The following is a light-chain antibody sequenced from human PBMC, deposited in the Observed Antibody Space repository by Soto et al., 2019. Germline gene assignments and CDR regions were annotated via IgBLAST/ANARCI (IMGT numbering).Light chain of an antibody. CDR2: VPS. J-gene: IGKJ3*01. V-gene: IGKV3-20*01. CDR3: QQYGDSLPVT. Sequence: EFVLTQSPDTLSLPPGERATLSCRASQPVTSSNVAWYQQKPGQAPRPLVYVPSTRATGVPDRFSGSGSGTDFTLTISRLEPEDFAVSDCQQYGDSLPVTFGPGPKGEIK. CDR1: QPVTSSN.